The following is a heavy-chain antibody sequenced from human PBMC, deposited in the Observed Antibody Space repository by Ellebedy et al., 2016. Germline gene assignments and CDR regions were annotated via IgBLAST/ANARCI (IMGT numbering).Heavy chain of an antibody. Sequence: ASVKVSCKASGGTFSSYAISWVRQAPGQGLEWMGGIIPILGIANYAQKFQGRVTITADKSTSTAYMELSSLRSEDTAVYYCAAERRDSSGWYGMDVWGQGTTVTVSS. CDR1: GGTFSSYA. V-gene: IGHV1-69*10. J-gene: IGHJ6*02. CDR2: IIPILGIA. CDR3: AAERRDSSGWYGMDV. D-gene: IGHD6-19*01.